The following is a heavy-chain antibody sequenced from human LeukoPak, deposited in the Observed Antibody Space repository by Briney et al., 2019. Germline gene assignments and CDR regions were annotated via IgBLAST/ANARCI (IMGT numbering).Heavy chain of an antibody. CDR3: ARLPFTIFGEGYFDY. CDR2: FHNSGTS. D-gene: IGHD3-3*01. Sequence: PSETLSLTCTVSDDSISDYYRGWIRQPPGKGLEWIGYFHNSGTSTYNPSLKSRVTISADTSKNQFSLKLSSVTAADTAVYYCARLPFTIFGEGYFDYWGQGTLVTVSS. V-gene: IGHV4-59*12. CDR1: DDSISDYY. J-gene: IGHJ4*02.